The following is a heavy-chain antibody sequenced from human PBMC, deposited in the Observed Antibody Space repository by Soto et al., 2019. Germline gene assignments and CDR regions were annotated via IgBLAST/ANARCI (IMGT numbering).Heavy chain of an antibody. D-gene: IGHD3-16*02. J-gene: IGHJ4*02. CDR3: AKTFADRSAIVY. CDR2: ISAYNGNT. V-gene: IGHV1-18*01. Sequence: QVQLVQSGAEVKKPGASVKVSCKASGYTFTSYGINWVRQAPGQGLEWMGWISAYNGNTNNAQQLQGRVTMTTATSTGTAYVERRRPRSDATAVYFCAKTFADRSAIVYWGKGTLVTVSS. CDR1: GYTFTSYG.